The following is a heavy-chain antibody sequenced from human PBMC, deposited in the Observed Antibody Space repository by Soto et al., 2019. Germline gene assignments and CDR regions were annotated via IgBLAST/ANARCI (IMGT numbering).Heavy chain of an antibody. V-gene: IGHV2-5*01. D-gene: IGHD3-16*02. CDR2: IYWNDDK. CDR1: GFSLSTSGVG. Sequence: QITLKESGPPLVKPTQTLTLTCTFSGFSLSTSGVGVGWIRQPPGKALEWLALIYWNDDKRYSPSLKSRLTITRDTPKIQEVLTLTQMDPVDTGTYYCAHWGSCRFAFWGQGTLVTVSS. J-gene: IGHJ4*02. CDR3: AHWGSCRFAF.